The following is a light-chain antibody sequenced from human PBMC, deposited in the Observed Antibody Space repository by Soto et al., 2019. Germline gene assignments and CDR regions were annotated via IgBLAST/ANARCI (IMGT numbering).Light chain of an antibody. CDR2: AAS. Sequence: DIQMTQSPSSLSASVGDRVTITCRASQSISSYLNWYQQKPGKAPKLLIYAASSLQSGVPSRFSGSGSGTDFTLTVSGLEPEDFAVYYCQQYGSSSITFGQGTRLEIK. J-gene: IGKJ5*01. CDR3: QQYGSSSIT. V-gene: IGKV1-39*01. CDR1: QSISSY.